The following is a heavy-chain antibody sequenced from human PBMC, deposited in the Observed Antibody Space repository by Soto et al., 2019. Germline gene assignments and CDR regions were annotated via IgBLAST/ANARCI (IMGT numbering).Heavy chain of an antibody. CDR1: GGSISSSSYY. J-gene: IGHJ4*02. V-gene: IGHV4-39*01. Sequence: SETLSLTCTVSGGSISSSSYYWGWIRQPPGKGLEWIGSIYYSGSTYYNPSLKSRVTISVDTSKNQFSLKLSSVTAADTAVYYCARPAYYDFWSGSAGWGQGTLVTVSS. CDR3: ARPAYYDFWSGSAG. D-gene: IGHD3-3*01. CDR2: IYYSGST.